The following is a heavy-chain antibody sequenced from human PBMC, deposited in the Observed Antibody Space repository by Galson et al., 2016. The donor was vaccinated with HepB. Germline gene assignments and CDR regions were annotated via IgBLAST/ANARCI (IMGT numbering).Heavy chain of an antibody. V-gene: IGHV4-39*01. CDR3: ARSSWSINGFFDY. J-gene: IGHJ4*02. CDR2: VYYDGRT. Sequence: SETLSLTCSVSGASISSNYFWAWIRQPPGKGLQWIGNVYYDGRTYYNPSLESRVTMSADTSKNQFSLELSTMSATDTAVYYCARSSWSINGFFDYWGQGALVTVSA. CDR1: GASISSNYF. D-gene: IGHD1-20*01.